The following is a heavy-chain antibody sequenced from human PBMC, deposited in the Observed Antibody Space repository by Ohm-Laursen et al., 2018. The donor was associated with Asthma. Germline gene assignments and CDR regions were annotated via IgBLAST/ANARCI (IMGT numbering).Heavy chain of an antibody. Sequence: SLRLSCAASGYTLSRYSIHWVRQIQGKGMEWVASISTASSFIYYADSVRGRFTTSRDNARNSVYLQMNSLRAEDTALYYCARIGPEWELPGREYSLHHWGQGTQVTVSS. D-gene: IGHD1-26*01. CDR2: ISTASSFI. CDR1: GYTLSRYS. V-gene: IGHV3-21*01. CDR3: ARIGPEWELPGREYSLHH. J-gene: IGHJ1*01.